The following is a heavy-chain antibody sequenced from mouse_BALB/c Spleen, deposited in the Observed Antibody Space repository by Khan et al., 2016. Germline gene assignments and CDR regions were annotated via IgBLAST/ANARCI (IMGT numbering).Heavy chain of an antibody. J-gene: IGHJ3*01. Sequence: QVQLKQSGAELVRPGSSVKISCKASGFAFSSYWMNWVKQRPGQGLEWIGQIYPGDGDTNYNGKFKGKATLTADKSSSTAYMQLSSLTSEDYAVYFCARGTPFANWGQGTLVTVSA. CDR1: GFAFSSYW. V-gene: IGHV1-80*01. CDR2: IYPGDGDT. CDR3: ARGTPFAN. D-gene: IGHD2-14*01.